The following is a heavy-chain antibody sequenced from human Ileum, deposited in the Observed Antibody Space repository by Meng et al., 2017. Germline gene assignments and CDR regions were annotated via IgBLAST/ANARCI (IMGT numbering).Heavy chain of an antibody. CDR1: SGSISSNTY. J-gene: IGHJ4*02. D-gene: IGHD4-23*01. Sequence: QLHLWEPGPGLGRPSGTLSLACAVSSGSISSNTYWSWVRQPPGKGLEWIGQISHSGSAYYNPSLKSRVTMSVDKSKSQFSLMLTSVTAADTAIYYCARHGGYSQDFWGQGTLVIVSS. V-gene: IGHV4-4*02. CDR2: ISHSGSA. CDR3: ARHGGYSQDF.